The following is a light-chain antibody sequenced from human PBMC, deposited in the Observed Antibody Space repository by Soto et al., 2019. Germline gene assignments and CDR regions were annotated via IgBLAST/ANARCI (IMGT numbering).Light chain of an antibody. V-gene: IGKV2-28*01. CDR1: QSLLHSNGYNY. Sequence: EIMLTQSPPSLPVTPGEPASIACRSSQSLLHSNGYNYLDWYLQKPGQSPQPLIFLGSNRASGVPDRFSGSGSGTDFTLKISRVEAEDVGVYYCMQALQTPTFGGGTKVEIK. CDR2: LGS. J-gene: IGKJ4*01. CDR3: MQALQTPT.